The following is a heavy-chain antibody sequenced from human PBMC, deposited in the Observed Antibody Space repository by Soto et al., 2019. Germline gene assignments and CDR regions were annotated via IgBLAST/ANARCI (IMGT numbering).Heavy chain of an antibody. D-gene: IGHD3-3*01. CDR1: GFTFSSYD. CDR2: IGTAGDT. J-gene: IGHJ6*02. V-gene: IGHV3-13*01. CDR3: ARDGYDFWSGNYLLDV. Sequence: GGSLRLSCAASGFTFSSYDMHWVRQATGKGLEWVSAIGTAGDTYYPGSVKGRFTISRENAKNSLYLQMNSLGAEDTAVYYCARDGYDFWSGNYLLDVWGQGTTVTVSS.